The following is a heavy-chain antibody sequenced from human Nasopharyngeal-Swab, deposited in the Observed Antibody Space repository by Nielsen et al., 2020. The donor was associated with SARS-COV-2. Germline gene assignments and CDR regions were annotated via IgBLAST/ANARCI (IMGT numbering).Heavy chain of an antibody. CDR3: ARDFVWSGKAYYYGLDV. V-gene: IGHV1-69*13. Sequence: SVPVSFQASVGPFSSYTISGVRQAPGQGLEWMGGIIPIFGTANYAQKFQGRVTITADESTSTAYLELSSLRSDDTAVYYCARDFVWSGKAYYYGLDVWGQGTTVTVSS. CDR2: IIPIFGTA. J-gene: IGHJ6*02. D-gene: IGHD3-16*01. CDR1: VGPFSSYT.